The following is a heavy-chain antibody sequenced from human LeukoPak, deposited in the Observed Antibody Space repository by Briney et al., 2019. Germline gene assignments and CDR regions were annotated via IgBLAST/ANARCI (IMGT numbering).Heavy chain of an antibody. CDR2: IRYDGSNK. CDR3: AKLDSSLWSYFDY. V-gene: IGHV3-30*02. D-gene: IGHD3/OR15-3a*01. CDR1: GFTFSSYG. Sequence: PGGSLRLSCAASGFTFSSYGMHWVRQAPGKGLEWVAFIRYDGSNKYYADSVKGRFTISRDNSKNTLYLQMNSLRAADTAVYYCAKLDSSLWSYFDYWGQGTLVTVSS. J-gene: IGHJ4*02.